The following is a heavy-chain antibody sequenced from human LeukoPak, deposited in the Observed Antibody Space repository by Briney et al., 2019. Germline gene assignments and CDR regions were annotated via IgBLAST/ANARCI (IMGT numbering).Heavy chain of an antibody. D-gene: IGHD1-26*01. J-gene: IGHJ4*02. V-gene: IGHV4-61*02. CDR1: GGSISSGSYY. CDR3: ARGREWELLSF. Sequence: SQTLSLTCTVSGGSISSGSYYWSWIRQPAGKGLEWIGRIYTSGSTNYNPSLKSRVAISVDTSKNQFSLKLSSVTAADTAVYYCARGREWELLSFWGQGTLVTVSS. CDR2: IYTSGST.